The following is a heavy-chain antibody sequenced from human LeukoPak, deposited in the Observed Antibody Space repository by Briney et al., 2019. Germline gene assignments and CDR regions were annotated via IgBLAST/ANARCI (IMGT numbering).Heavy chain of an antibody. V-gene: IGHV3-30*02. J-gene: IGHJ6*03. CDR2: IRYDGSNK. CDR3: AKVEVAGRATYNYYMDV. Sequence: GRSLRLSCAASEFTFSRYGMHWVRQAPGKGLEWVAFIRYDGSNKYYADSVKGRFTISRDNSKNTLYLQMNSLRAEDTAVYYCAKVEVAGRATYNYYMDVWGKGTTVTISS. CDR1: EFTFSRYG. D-gene: IGHD6-19*01.